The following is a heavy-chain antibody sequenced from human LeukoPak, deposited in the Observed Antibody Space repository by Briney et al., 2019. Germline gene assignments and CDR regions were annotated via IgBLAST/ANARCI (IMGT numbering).Heavy chain of an antibody. CDR3: AKALSSSFYYFDL. CDR1: GFTFSSYA. D-gene: IGHD3-16*02. Sequence: GSLRLSCAASGFTFSSYAMSWVRQAPGKGLEWVSAISGSGGSTYYADSVKGRSTISRDNSKNTLYLQMNSLRAEDTAVYYCAKALSSSFYYFDLGGRGTLVTVSS. J-gene: IGHJ2*01. CDR2: ISGSGGST. V-gene: IGHV3-23*01.